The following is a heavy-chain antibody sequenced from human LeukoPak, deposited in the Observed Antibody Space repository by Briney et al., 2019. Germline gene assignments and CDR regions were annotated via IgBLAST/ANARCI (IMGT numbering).Heavy chain of an antibody. CDR1: RFTFSSYE. CDR3: XTXFKELGSFFYFYYMDV. V-gene: IGHV3-48*03. J-gene: IGHJ6*03. D-gene: IGHD3-10*01. Sequence: GGSLRLSCAASRFTFSSYEMNWVRQAPGKGLEWVSYISSSGSTIYYADSVKGRFTISRDNAKNSLYLQMDSLRSDDTAMYYCXTXFKELGSFFYFYYMDVWGTGTTVTVSS. CDR2: ISSSGSTI.